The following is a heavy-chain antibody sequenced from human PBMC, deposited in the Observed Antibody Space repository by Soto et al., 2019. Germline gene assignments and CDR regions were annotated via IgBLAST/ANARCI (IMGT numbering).Heavy chain of an antibody. J-gene: IGHJ6*02. D-gene: IGHD4-17*01. CDR1: GYTFTSSA. Sequence: GASVKVSCKASGYTFTSSAVQWVRQARGQRLEWIGWIVVGSGNTNYAQKFQERVTITRDMSTSTAYMELSSLRSEDTAVYYCAASGDYADDYYYYYGMDVWGQGTTVTVSS. CDR3: AASGDYADDYYYYYGMDV. CDR2: IVVGSGNT. V-gene: IGHV1-58*01.